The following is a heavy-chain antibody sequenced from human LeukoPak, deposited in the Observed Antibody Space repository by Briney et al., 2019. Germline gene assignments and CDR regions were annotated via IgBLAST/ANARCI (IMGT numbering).Heavy chain of an antibody. Sequence: GGSLRLSCAASGFTFSSYAMSWVRQAPGKGLEWVSAISGSGGSTYYADSVKGRFTISRDNSKNTLYLQMNSLRAEDTAVYYCAKEAGSGWFGELPSSYFDYWGQGTLVIVSS. J-gene: IGHJ4*02. D-gene: IGHD3-10*01. CDR3: AKEAGSGWFGELPSSYFDY. CDR1: GFTFSSYA. V-gene: IGHV3-23*01. CDR2: ISGSGGST.